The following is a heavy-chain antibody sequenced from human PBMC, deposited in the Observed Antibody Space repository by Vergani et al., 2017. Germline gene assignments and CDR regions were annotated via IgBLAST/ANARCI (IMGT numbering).Heavy chain of an antibody. CDR1: GGFISSGSYY. D-gene: IGHD6-13*01. Sequence: QVQLQESGPGLVKPSQTLSLTCTVSGGFISSGSYYWSWIRQPAGKGLEWIGRIYTSGSTSYNPSLKSRVTMSVDTSKNQFSLKLSSVTAADTAVYYCAREXTTAAATYYYYMDVWGKGTTVTVSS. CDR3: AREXTTAAATYYYYMDV. CDR2: IYTSGST. V-gene: IGHV4-61*02. J-gene: IGHJ6*03.